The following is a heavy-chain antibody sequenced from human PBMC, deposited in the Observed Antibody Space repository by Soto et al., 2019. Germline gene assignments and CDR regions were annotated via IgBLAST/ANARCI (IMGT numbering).Heavy chain of an antibody. D-gene: IGHD1-26*01. CDR1: GASISNGYYS. CDR2: IHSGGTT. CDR3: ARGPSGDKVDY. Sequence: QVQLQEPGPRLVEPSHTLSLTCTVSGASISNGYYSWSWIRQSPGTGLEWIGHIHSGGTTYSNPSLKRRVTLSXXMSKTQFSLKLSSLTAADTAVYYCARGPSGDKVDYWGQGTLVTVSS. V-gene: IGHV4-30-4*01. J-gene: IGHJ4*02.